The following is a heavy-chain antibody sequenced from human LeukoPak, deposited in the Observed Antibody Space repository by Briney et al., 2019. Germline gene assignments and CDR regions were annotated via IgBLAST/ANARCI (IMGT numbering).Heavy chain of an antibody. CDR1: GYTFSGYY. CDR3: ARERKNGWWFDP. D-gene: IGHD2-2*03. Sequence: ASVKVSCKASGYTFSGYYIHWVRQAPGQGLEWMAWINPNSGGTNYAQKFQGRVTMTRDTSISTAYMELSRLRSDDTAVYYCARERKNGWWFDPWGQGTLVTVSS. CDR2: INPNSGGT. J-gene: IGHJ5*02. V-gene: IGHV1-2*02.